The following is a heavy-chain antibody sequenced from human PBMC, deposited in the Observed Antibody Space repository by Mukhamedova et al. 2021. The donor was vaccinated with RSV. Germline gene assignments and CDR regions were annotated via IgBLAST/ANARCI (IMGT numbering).Heavy chain of an antibody. J-gene: IGHJ5*02. CDR2: IYYSGGT. Sequence: EWIGYIYYSGGTNYNPSLESRIDISIDRSKNQFSLKLRSVTAADTAVYYCARLNSGGLDPLGRGRLVTVSS. V-gene: IGHV4-59*01. CDR3: ARLNSGGLDP. D-gene: IGHD4-23*01.